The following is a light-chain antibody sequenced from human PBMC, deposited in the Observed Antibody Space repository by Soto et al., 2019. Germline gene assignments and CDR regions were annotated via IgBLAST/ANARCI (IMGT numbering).Light chain of an antibody. CDR3: RRALPTLWT. CDR1: QSLLHSNGYNY. Sequence: DIVMTQSPLSLPVTPGEPASISCRSSQSLLHSNGYNYLDWYLQKPGQSPQLLIYLGSNRASGVPDRFSVSGSGTDFTLKISRVEAEDVVVYYCRRALPTLWTFGQGPKVEIK. V-gene: IGKV2-28*01. J-gene: IGKJ1*01. CDR2: LGS.